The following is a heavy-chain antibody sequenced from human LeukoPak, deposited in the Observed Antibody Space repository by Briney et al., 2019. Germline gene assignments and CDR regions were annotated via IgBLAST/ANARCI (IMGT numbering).Heavy chain of an antibody. D-gene: IGHD4-17*01. V-gene: IGHV3-64D*09. J-gene: IGHJ4*02. CDR3: VKVIGDYGDYWPRDY. Sequence: GGSLRLSCSASGFTFSSYAMHWLRQAPGKGLEYVSAISSNGGSTYYADSVKGRFTISRDNSKNTLYLQMSSLRAEDTAVYYCVKVIGDYGDYWPRDYWGQGTLVTVSS. CDR2: ISSNGGST. CDR1: GFTFSSYA.